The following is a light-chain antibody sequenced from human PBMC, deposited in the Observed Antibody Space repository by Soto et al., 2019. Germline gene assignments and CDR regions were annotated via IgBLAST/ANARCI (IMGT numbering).Light chain of an antibody. Sequence: DIQMTQSPSSLSASVGDRVTITCRASQSISNYLNWYQQKPGKAPKLLIYGASSLQSGVPTRFSASGSGTDFTLTISSLQLEDFATYYCQQTYRAPFTFGQGTRLEIK. CDR1: QSISNY. V-gene: IGKV1-39*01. CDR3: QQTYRAPFT. CDR2: GAS. J-gene: IGKJ5*01.